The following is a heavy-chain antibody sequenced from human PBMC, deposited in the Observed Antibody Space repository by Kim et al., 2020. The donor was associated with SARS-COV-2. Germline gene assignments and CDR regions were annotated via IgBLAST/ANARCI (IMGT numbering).Heavy chain of an antibody. CDR2: IFGSGTT. Sequence: GGSLRLSCSASGFSVSTYAMRWVRQAPGKGLECVAAIFGSGTTYFAESAKRRFTSFSDNSTNTPHLLMNSLRADDTAAYHCARKFLWFGYNCMDVWRQ. V-gene: IGHV3-53*01. CDR3: ARKFLWFGYNCMDV. D-gene: IGHD1-20*01. J-gene: IGHJ6*02. CDR1: GFSVSTYA.